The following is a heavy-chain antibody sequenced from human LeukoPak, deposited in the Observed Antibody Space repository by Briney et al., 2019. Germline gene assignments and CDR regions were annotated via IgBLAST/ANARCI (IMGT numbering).Heavy chain of an antibody. Sequence: SVKVSCKASGGTFSSYAISWVRRAPGQGLEWMGGIIPIFGTANYAQKFQGRVTITADESTSTAYMELSSLRSEDTAVYYCARDRYYDSSGYLIMDYWGQGTLVTVSS. D-gene: IGHD3-22*01. CDR3: ARDRYYDSSGYLIMDY. CDR1: GGTFSSYA. V-gene: IGHV1-69*13. CDR2: IIPIFGTA. J-gene: IGHJ4*02.